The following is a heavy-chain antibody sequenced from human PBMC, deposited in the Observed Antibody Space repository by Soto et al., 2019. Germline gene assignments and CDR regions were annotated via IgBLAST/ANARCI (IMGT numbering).Heavy chain of an antibody. D-gene: IGHD2-2*01. CDR2: IHYSGST. CDR1: GGSISNGDDY. J-gene: IGHJ5*02. CDR3: ARADVVVVPAARGGWFDP. V-gene: IGHV4-31*03. Sequence: SETLSLTCTVSGGSISNGDDYWSWIRQHPGKGLEWIGYIHYSGSTYYNPSLRSRVTISLDTSKNQFSLKLGSVTAADTAVYYCARADVVVVPAARGGWFDPWGQGTLVTVSS.